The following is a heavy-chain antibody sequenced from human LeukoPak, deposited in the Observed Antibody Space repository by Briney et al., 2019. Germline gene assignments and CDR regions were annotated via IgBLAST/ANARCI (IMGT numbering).Heavy chain of an antibody. Sequence: PGRSLRLSCAASGLTFSTYGMHWVRQAPGKGLEWVAVISYDGSDKYYADSVKGRFTISRDNSKNTLYLQMNSLRAEDTAVYYCVGTVPAASAHLWDFWGQGTLVTVSS. CDR1: GLTFSTYG. CDR3: VGTVPAASAHLWDF. CDR2: ISYDGSDK. V-gene: IGHV3-30*03. J-gene: IGHJ4*02. D-gene: IGHD2-2*01.